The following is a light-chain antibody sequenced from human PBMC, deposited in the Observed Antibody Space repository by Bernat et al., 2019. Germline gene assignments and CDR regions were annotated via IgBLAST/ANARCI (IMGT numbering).Light chain of an antibody. CDR3: QQYGNSPMYT. Sequence: EIVLTQSPGTLSLSPGDRATLSCRASQSVSSRFFAWYQQKPGQAPRLLIYDTSTRANGIPDRFSGSGSGTDFTLTISRLEPEDFAVYFCQQYGNSPMYTFGQGTHLEI. V-gene: IGKV3-20*01. J-gene: IGKJ2*01. CDR2: DTS. CDR1: QSVSSRF.